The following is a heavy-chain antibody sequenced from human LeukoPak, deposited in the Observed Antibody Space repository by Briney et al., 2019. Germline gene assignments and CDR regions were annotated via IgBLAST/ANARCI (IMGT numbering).Heavy chain of an antibody. Sequence: KSSETLSLTCTVSGGSISSYYWSWIRQPPGKGLEWIGYIYYSGSTNYNPSLKSRVTISVDTSKNRFSLKLSSVTAADTAVYYCARVPVDTAAPLKDYYGMDVWGQGTTVTVSS. J-gene: IGHJ6*02. CDR3: ARVPVDTAAPLKDYYGMDV. CDR1: GGSISSYY. D-gene: IGHD5-18*01. CDR2: IYYSGST. V-gene: IGHV4-59*01.